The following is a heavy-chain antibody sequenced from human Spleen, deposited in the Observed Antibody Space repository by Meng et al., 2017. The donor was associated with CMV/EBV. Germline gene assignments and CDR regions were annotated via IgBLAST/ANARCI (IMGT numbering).Heavy chain of an antibody. D-gene: IGHD3-10*01. CDR1: SISSSSSY. CDR2: MYYSGST. Sequence: SISSSSSYWGWIRQSPGKGLEWIGSMYYSGSTYYNPSLQSRITISADTSKNQISLRLSSVTAADTAVYYCARHSGLRYGSGSPMSDSWGQGSLVTVSS. CDR3: ARHSGLRYGSGSPMSDS. J-gene: IGHJ4*02. V-gene: IGHV4-39*01.